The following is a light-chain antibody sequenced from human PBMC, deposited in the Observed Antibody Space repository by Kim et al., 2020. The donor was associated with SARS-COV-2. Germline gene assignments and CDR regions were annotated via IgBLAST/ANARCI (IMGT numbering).Light chain of an antibody. CDR2: DAS. CDR3: HQRSN. CDR1: QTIGSY. Sequence: GTLSLAPGERATLACRASQTIGSYLGWYQHKPGQIPRLLIYDASNRATGIPARFSGSGSGTDFTLTISSLEPEDFAVYYCHQRSNFGQGTRLEIK. V-gene: IGKV3-11*01. J-gene: IGKJ5*01.